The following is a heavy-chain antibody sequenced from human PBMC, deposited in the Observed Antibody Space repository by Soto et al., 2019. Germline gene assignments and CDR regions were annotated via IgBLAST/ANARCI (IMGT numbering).Heavy chain of an antibody. V-gene: IGHV3-7*01. Sequence: EVQLVESGGGLVQPGGSLRLSCSASGFAFSSHWMTWVRQAPGKGLEWVANIKEDGSEIFYADSMKGRFTASRDNARNSLSLVLSGLGAEDTALYYCARVDFWSGFWGLDYWGQGTLVTVSS. CDR2: IKEDGSEI. CDR3: ARVDFWSGFWGLDY. D-gene: IGHD3-3*01. J-gene: IGHJ4*02. CDR1: GFAFSSHW.